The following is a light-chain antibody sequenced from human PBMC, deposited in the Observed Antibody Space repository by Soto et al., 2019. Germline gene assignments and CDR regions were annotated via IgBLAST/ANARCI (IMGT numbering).Light chain of an antibody. V-gene: IGKV3-11*01. CDR2: DAS. CDR3: HQRQYWPPIT. CDR1: QSISTD. Sequence: EIVLKQSPATLSLYHEERATLSCRASQSISTDLAWYQQKPGQAPRLLIYDASNRAPGIPARFGGSGSGTDFTLTISSLEPEDFAVYYCHQRQYWPPITFGQVTRLAI. J-gene: IGKJ5*01.